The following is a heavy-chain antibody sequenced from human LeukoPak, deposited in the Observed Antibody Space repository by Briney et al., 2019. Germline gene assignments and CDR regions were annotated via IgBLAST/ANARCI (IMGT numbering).Heavy chain of an antibody. Sequence: GESLKISCKGSGYSFTTYWIGWVRQMPGKGLEWMGIIYPGDSDTRYSPSFQGQVTISADKSISTASLQWSSLKASDTAMYYCARQYSSSSGLNYFDYWGQGTLVTVSS. CDR2: IYPGDSDT. V-gene: IGHV5-51*01. CDR1: GYSFTTYW. D-gene: IGHD6-6*01. CDR3: ARQYSSSSGLNYFDY. J-gene: IGHJ4*02.